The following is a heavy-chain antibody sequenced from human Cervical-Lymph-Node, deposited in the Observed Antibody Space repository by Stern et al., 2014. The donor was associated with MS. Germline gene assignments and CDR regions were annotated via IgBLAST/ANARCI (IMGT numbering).Heavy chain of an antibody. CDR2: INWNSGTI. J-gene: IGHJ4*02. CDR1: GFTFDDYA. D-gene: IGHD6-19*01. V-gene: IGHV3-9*01. CDR3: ARVVAGIAVSGSYFDY. Sequence: EVQLVESGGGLVQPGRSLRLSCAASGFTFDDYAMNWVRQAPGKGLEWVSGINWNSGTIGYADSGKGRFTISRDNAKNSLYLQMNSLRAEDTALYYCARVVAGIAVSGSYFDYWGQGTLVTVSS.